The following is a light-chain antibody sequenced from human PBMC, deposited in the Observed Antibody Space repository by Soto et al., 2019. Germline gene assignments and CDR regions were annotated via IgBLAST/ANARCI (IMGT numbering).Light chain of an antibody. CDR2: DAS. J-gene: IGKJ3*01. CDR1: QTVSSSY. V-gene: IGKV3-11*01. CDR3: QQRYNWPLT. Sequence: EIVLTQSPGTLSLSPGERATLSCRASQTVSSSYLAWYQQKPGQAPRLLIYDASNRATGIPARFSGSGSGTDFTLTISSLESEDFAVYYCQQRYNWPLTFGPGTKVDFK.